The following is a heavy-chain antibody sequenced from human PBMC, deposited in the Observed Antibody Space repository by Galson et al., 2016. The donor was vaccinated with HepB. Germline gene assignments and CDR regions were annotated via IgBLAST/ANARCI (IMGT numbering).Heavy chain of an antibody. CDR3: VRDGTTPQKYAAFDI. CDR2: ISSDGSDD. J-gene: IGHJ3*02. Sequence: SLRLSCAASGFTFSSFAIHWVRQAPGKGLEWVARISSDGSDDKFADSVRGRFTISRDNFRNHMYLQMYSLRAEDTALYYCVRDGTTPQKYAAFDIWGQGTMVTVS. D-gene: IGHD1-1*01. CDR1: GFTFSSFA. V-gene: IGHV3-33*05.